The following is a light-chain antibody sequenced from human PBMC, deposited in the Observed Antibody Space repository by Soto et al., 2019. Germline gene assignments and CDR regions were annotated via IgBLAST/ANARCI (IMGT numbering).Light chain of an antibody. CDR3: QHYTTSSTT. J-gene: IGKJ5*01. CDR2: GAS. CDR1: QSVSSTY. Sequence: EMGLSQCPGYLSLSPGERATLSCRASQSVSSTYLAWYQQKPGQAPRLLIYGASSRATGIADTFSGGGSGTDFTLTISRLEPEDFAVYYCQHYTTSSTTFGQGTRLESK. V-gene: IGKV3-20*01.